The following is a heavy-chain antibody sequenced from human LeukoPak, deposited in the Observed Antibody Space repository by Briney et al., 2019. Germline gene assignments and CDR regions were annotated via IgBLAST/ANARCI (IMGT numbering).Heavy chain of an antibody. CDR3: ASHGWNLYYFDY. D-gene: IGHD1-1*01. V-gene: IGHV3-7*01. J-gene: IGHJ4*02. CDR1: GFTFSSYW. CDR2: IKQDGSEK. Sequence: GGSLRLSCAASGFTFSSYWMSWVRQAPGKGLEWVANIKQDGSEKYYVDSVKGRFTISRDNAKNSLYLQMNSLRVEDTAEYYCASHGWNLYYFDYWGQGTLVPVSS.